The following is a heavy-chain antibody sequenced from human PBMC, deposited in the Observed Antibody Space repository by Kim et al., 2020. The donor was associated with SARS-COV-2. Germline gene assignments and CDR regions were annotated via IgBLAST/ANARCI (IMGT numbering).Heavy chain of an antibody. CDR2: N. Sequence: NDYAVSVKSRITINPDTSKNQFSLQLNSVTPEDTAVYYCARGGSSSPFDIWGQGTMVTVSS. J-gene: IGHJ3*02. CDR3: ARGGSSSPFDI. D-gene: IGHD6-13*01. V-gene: IGHV6-1*01.